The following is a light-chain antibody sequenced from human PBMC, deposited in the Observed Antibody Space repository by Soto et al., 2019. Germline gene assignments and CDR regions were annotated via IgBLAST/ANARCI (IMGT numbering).Light chain of an antibody. CDR3: QQRSNWPVT. Sequence: EIVLTQSPATLSLSPGERATLSCRASQSVSSYLDWYQQKPGQAPSLLIYDAYNRATGIPARFSGSGSGTDFTITISSLETEDFAVYYCQQRSNWPVTFGPGTKVNIK. J-gene: IGKJ3*01. CDR1: QSVSSY. V-gene: IGKV3-11*01. CDR2: DAY.